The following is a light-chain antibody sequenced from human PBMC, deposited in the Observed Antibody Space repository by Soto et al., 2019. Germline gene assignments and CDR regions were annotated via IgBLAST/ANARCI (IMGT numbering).Light chain of an antibody. CDR1: QGIRNG. CDR3: LQHNSYPLP. Sequence: DIQMTQSPSSLSSSVADRVTITCRASQGIRNGLGWNQQKPGKAPKRLIYAAASVQSGVPSRFSGSGSGTEFTITISSLQPEDFATYCCLQHNSYPLPFGGGTMVEIK. J-gene: IGKJ4*01. CDR2: AAA. V-gene: IGKV1-17*01.